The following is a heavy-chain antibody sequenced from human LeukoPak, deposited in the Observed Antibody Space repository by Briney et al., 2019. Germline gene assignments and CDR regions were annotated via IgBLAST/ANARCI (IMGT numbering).Heavy chain of an antibody. CDR1: GFTFSSYS. Sequence: GGSLRLSCAASGFTFSSYSLNWVRQAPGKGLEWVAFIRYDGSNKYYADSVKGRFTISRDNSKNTLYLQMNSLRAEDTAVYYCARQTTYQLPTTAEDDAFDIWGQGTMVTVSS. CDR3: ARQTTYQLPTTAEDDAFDI. D-gene: IGHD2-2*01. V-gene: IGHV3-33*08. CDR2: IRYDGSNK. J-gene: IGHJ3*02.